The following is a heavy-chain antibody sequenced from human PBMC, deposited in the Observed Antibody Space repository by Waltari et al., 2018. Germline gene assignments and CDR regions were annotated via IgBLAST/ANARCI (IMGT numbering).Heavy chain of an antibody. CDR3: ARSGRDINDFWSGYHTLHYYYGMDV. CDR1: GFTFSSYW. J-gene: IGHJ6*02. V-gene: IGHV3-7*01. Sequence: EVQLVESGGGLVQPGGSLRLSCAASGFTFSSYWMSWVRQAPGKGLEWVANQKQDGSEKYYVDSVKGRFTISRDNAKNSLYLQMNSLRAEDTAVYYCARSGRDINDFWSGYHTLHYYYGMDVWGQGTTVTVSS. D-gene: IGHD3-3*01. CDR2: QKQDGSEK.